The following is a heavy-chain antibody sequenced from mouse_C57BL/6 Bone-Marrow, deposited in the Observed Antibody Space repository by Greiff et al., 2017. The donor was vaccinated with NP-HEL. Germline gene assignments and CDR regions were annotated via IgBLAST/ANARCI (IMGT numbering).Heavy chain of an antibody. V-gene: IGHV1-7*01. J-gene: IGHJ1*03. CDR3: APHYYGSRYGYVDV. Sequence: QVQLQQSGAELAKPGASVKLSCKASGYTFTSYWMHWVKQRPGQGLEWIGYINPSSGYTKYNQRFKDKATLTADKSSRTAYMQLSSLTYEDSAVYYCAPHYYGSRYGYVDVWGTGTTVTVSS. CDR1: GYTFTSYW. D-gene: IGHD1-1*01. CDR2: INPSSGYT.